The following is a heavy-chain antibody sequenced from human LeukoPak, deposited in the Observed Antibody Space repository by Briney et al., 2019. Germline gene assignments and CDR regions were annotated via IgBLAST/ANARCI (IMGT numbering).Heavy chain of an antibody. V-gene: IGHV1-18*01. CDR1: GYTFTSYG. CDR3: ARDPSPLNSGRYYCDYYYYGMDV. D-gene: IGHD1-26*01. CDR2: ISAYNGNT. Sequence: GASVKVSCKASGYTFTSYGIRWVRKAPGKGLEWMGWISAYNGNTNYAQKLQGRVTMTTDPSTRTAYMELRSMRSGDRAVFYCARDPSPLNSGRYYCDYYYYGMDVWGQGTTVTVSS. J-gene: IGHJ6*02.